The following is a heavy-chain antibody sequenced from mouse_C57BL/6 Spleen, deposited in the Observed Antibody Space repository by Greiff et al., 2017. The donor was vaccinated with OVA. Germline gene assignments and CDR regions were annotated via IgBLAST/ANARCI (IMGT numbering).Heavy chain of an antibody. J-gene: IGHJ3*01. CDR1: GYTFTDYN. CDR3: ARSGGNYVLAWFAY. Sequence: SGPELVKPGASVKIPCKASGYTFTDYNMDWVKQSHGKSLEWIGDINPNNGGTIYNQKFKGKATLTVDKSSSTAYMELRSLTSEDTAVYYCARSGGNYVLAWFAYWGQGTLVTVSA. CDR2: INPNNGGT. V-gene: IGHV1-18*01. D-gene: IGHD2-1*01.